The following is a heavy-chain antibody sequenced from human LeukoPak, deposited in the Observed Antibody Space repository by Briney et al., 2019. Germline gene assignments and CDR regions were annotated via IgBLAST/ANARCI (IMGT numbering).Heavy chain of an antibody. V-gene: IGHV3-53*01. CDR1: GFIVSSNY. Sequence: GGSLRLSCAASGFIVSSNYMSWVRQAPGKGLEWVSVIYSGGSTYYADSVKGRFTISRDNSKNTLYLQMNSLRAEDTAVYYCARDTGYSGWADAFDIWGQGTMVTVSS. CDR3: ARDTGYSGWADAFDI. CDR2: IYSGGST. J-gene: IGHJ3*02. D-gene: IGHD5-12*01.